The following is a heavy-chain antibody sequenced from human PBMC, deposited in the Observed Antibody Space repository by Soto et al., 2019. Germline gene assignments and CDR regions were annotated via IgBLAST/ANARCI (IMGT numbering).Heavy chain of an antibody. CDR2: IYRGGST. V-gene: IGHV3-66*01. D-gene: IGHD3-22*01. Sequence: WGTLKLSCAAPWFSVSSNYMSWVRQAPGKGVEWGWVIYRGGSTYFADSVKGRFTISRDNSKNTLYLQMNSLRAEDTAIYYCARYYDSRGYYPDSFDIWGQGTMVTVSS. CDR1: WFSVSSNY. J-gene: IGHJ3*02. CDR3: ARYYDSRGYYPDSFDI.